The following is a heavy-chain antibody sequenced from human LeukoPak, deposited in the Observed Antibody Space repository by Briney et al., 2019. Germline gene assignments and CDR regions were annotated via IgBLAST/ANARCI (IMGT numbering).Heavy chain of an antibody. D-gene: IGHD6-13*01. CDR2: ISYRSSHM. CDR3: GRAFPPLRTAAAGDY. Sequence: PGGSLRLSCTASGFTFSDCDMNWFRQAPGKGLEWASSISYRSSHMYYADSVKGRFTISRDNAENSLYLQMNSLRAEDTAVYYCGRAFPPLRTAAAGDYWGQGTLVTVSS. J-gene: IGHJ4*02. CDR1: GFTFSDCD. V-gene: IGHV3-21*01.